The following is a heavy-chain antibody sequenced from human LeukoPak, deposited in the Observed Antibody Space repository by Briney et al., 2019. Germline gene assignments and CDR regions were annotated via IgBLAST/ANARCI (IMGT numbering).Heavy chain of an antibody. CDR2: VRSSGSIK. CDR1: GFTFSDYY. D-gene: IGHD2-2*01. CDR3: ARADCSSSSSYEFDY. Sequence: GGSLRLSCAASGFTFSDYYMSWIRQAPGKGLEWVSYVRSSGSIKFYADSVRGRFTISRDNAKNSLYLQMNSLRAEDTAVYYCARADCSSSSSYEFDYWGQGTLVTVSS. V-gene: IGHV3-11*04. J-gene: IGHJ4*02.